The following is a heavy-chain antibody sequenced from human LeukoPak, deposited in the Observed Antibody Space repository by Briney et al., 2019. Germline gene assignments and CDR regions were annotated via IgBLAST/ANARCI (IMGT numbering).Heavy chain of an antibody. CDR2: ISGSGGNT. Sequence: GGPLRLSCAAPGFTFSSYAMSWVRQAPGKGLEWVSAISGSGGNTYYADSVKGRLTISRDNSKNTLYLQMNSLRAEDTAVYYCAKQGYSGYVAFDYWGQGTLVTVSS. J-gene: IGHJ4*02. CDR1: GFTFSSYA. CDR3: AKQGYSGYVAFDY. V-gene: IGHV3-23*01. D-gene: IGHD5-12*01.